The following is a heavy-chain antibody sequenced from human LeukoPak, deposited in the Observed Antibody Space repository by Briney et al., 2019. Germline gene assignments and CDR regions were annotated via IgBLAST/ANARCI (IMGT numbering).Heavy chain of an antibody. CDR1: GFTFDDYA. CDR2: ISWNSGSI. V-gene: IGHV3-9*01. J-gene: IGHJ6*02. CDR3: AKDIAAVTTSGMDV. D-gene: IGHD4-11*01. Sequence: GGSPRLSCAASGFTFDDYAMHWVRQAPGKGLEWVSGISWNSGSIGYADSVKGRFTISRDNAKNSLYLQMNSLRAEDTALYYCAKDIAAVTTSGMDVWGQGTTVTVSS.